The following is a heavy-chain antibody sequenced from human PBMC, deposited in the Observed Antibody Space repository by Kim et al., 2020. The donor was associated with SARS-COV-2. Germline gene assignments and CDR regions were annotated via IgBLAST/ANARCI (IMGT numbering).Heavy chain of an antibody. V-gene: IGHV7-4-1*02. CDR1: GYTFTSYA. CDR2: INTNTGNP. Sequence: ASVKVSCKASGYTFTSYAMNWVRQAPGQGLEWMGWINTNTGNPTYAQGFTGRFVFSLDTSVSTAYLQISSLKAEDTAVYYCARDRRIAVAGYGREERRYFQHWGQGTLVTVSS. D-gene: IGHD6-19*01. CDR3: ARDRRIAVAGYGREERRYFQH. J-gene: IGHJ1*01.